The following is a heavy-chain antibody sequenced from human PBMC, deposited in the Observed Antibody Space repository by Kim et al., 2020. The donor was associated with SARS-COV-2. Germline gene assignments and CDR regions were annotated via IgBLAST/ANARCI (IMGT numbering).Heavy chain of an antibody. J-gene: IGHJ4*02. Sequence: ASVKVSCKASGYTFTSYAMNWVRQAPGQGLEWMGWINTNTGNPTYAQGFTGRFVFSLDTSVSTAYLQISSLKAEDTAVYYCARGPSYYDILTGYSGPYNDYWGQGTLVTVSS. D-gene: IGHD3-9*01. CDR2: INTNTGNP. CDR1: GYTFTSYA. V-gene: IGHV7-4-1*02. CDR3: ARGPSYYDILTGYSGPYNDY.